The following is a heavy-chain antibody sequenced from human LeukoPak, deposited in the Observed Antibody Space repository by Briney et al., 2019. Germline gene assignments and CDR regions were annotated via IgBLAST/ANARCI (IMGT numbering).Heavy chain of an antibody. V-gene: IGHV4-39*01. CDR3: ARHLYDKTGRPLDS. CDR2: IYYSGSAGST. CDR1: GDSINSGVSY. J-gene: IGHJ4*02. Sequence: SETLSLTCGVSGDSINSGVSYWAWIRQPPGKGLEWIGTIYYSGSAGSTYYNPSLKSRVTISVDTSKNQFSLNLSSVTAADTAIYYCARHLYDKTGRPLDSWGQGTLVTVSS. D-gene: IGHD3-9*01.